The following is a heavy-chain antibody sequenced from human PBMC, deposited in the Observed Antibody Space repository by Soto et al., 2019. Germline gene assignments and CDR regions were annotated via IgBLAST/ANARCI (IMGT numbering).Heavy chain of an antibody. D-gene: IGHD3-3*02. J-gene: IGHJ6*02. CDR1: GFTFISHW. CDR2: IDVGGNNR. Sequence: EVQLVESGGGLVQPGGSLRLSCAASGFTFISHWIHWVRQTPGKGLVWVSRIDVGGNNRNYADYVKGRFTISRDNAKNTVYLQMNSLRADDTAVYYCVRGIYQKFGMDVWGQGTTV. CDR3: VRGIYQKFGMDV. V-gene: IGHV3-74*01.